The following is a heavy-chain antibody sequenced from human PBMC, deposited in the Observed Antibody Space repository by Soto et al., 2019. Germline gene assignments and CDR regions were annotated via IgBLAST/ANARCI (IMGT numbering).Heavy chain of an antibody. J-gene: IGHJ6*02. CDR1: GFTFSSYG. CDR3: AKDDSYYDSSGYYLFYYYYGMDV. V-gene: IGHV3-30*18. Sequence: QVQLVESGGGVVQPGRSLRLSCAASGFTFSSYGMHWVRQAPGKGLEWVAVISYDGSNKYYADSVKGRFTISRDNSKNRLYLQRNSLRAEDTAVYYCAKDDSYYDSSGYYLFYYYYGMDVWGQGTTVTVSS. CDR2: ISYDGSNK. D-gene: IGHD3-22*01.